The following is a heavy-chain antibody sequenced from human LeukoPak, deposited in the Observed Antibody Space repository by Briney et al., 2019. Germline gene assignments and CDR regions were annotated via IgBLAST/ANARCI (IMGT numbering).Heavy chain of an antibody. CDR1: GFTFNTYA. CDR2: IIGNGLST. J-gene: IGHJ4*02. D-gene: IGHD1-26*01. CDR3: ARDSGSYLQPTDY. Sequence: GGSLRLSCAASGFTFNTYAMAWVRQAPGKGLEWVSSIIGNGLSTYYADSVKGRFTISRDTSKSTLYLQMNSLRGDDTAVYHCARDSGSYLQPTDYWGQGTLVTVSS. V-gene: IGHV3-23*01.